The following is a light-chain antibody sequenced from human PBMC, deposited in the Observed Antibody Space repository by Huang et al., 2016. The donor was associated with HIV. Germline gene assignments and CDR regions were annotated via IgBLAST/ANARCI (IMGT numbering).Light chain of an antibody. CDR1: QSVTSSD. J-gene: IGKJ2*03. CDR2: GAS. V-gene: IGKV3-20*01. Sequence: EIVLTQSPGTLSLSPGESATLSCRASQSVTSSDLSWYQQKPGQAPRLLISGASNRATGIPERFSGSGSGTEFTLTISRLQPEDFAVYYCQQYWSSPWYSFGQGTKLEI. CDR3: QQYWSSPWYS.